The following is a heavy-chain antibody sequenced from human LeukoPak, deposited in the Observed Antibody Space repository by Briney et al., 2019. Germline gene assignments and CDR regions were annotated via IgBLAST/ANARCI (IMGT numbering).Heavy chain of an antibody. Sequence: SQTLSLTCAISGDSVSSNSAAWTWIRQSPSRGLEWLGRTYYRSKWYNDYAGSVKSRIAINPDTSKNQFSLQLNSVTPEDTAVYYCARTTSGDAGYSFYFAYWGQGVLVTVSS. J-gene: IGHJ4*02. V-gene: IGHV6-1*01. D-gene: IGHD3-16*01. CDR3: ARTTSGDAGYSFYFAY. CDR1: GDSVSSNSAA. CDR2: TYYRSKWYN.